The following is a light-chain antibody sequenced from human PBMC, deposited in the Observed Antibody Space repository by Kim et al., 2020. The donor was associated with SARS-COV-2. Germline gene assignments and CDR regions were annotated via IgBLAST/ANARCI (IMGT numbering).Light chain of an antibody. J-gene: IGKJ1*01. CDR1: QTVSSDY. CDR3: QQYATLPST. V-gene: IGKV3-20*01. CDR2: DTS. Sequence: EILLTQSPGTLSLSPGERATLSCWASQTVSSDYLVWYQQKPGQSPRLLIYDTSTRVTGIPDRFSGRGSGTNFTLTIGRLEPEDSAVYYCQQYATLPSTYGQGTKVDIK.